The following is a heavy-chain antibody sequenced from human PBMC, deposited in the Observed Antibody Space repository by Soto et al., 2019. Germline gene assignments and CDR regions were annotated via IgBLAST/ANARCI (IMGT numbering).Heavy chain of an antibody. J-gene: IGHJ3*02. CDR3: ARDPGGLGYCSSTSCYGDAFDI. Sequence: GGSLRLSCAASGFTFSSYAMHWVRQAPGKGLEWVAVISYDGSNKYYADSVKGRFTISRDNSKNTLYLQMNSLRAEDTAVYYCARDPGGLGYCSSTSCYGDAFDIWGQGTMVTVSS. D-gene: IGHD2-2*01. V-gene: IGHV3-30*04. CDR1: GFTFSSYA. CDR2: ISYDGSNK.